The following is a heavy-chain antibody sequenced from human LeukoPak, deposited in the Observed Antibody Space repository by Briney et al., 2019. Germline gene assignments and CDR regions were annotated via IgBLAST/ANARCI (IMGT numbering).Heavy chain of an antibody. CDR3: ARVRKQYYYDNRHHRDASDF. CDR2: INWNGRNV. J-gene: IGHJ3*01. D-gene: IGHD3-22*01. CDR1: GFTFDDYG. V-gene: IGHV3-20*04. Sequence: PGGSLRLSCATSGFTFDDYGMNWVRQVPGKGLEWVSNINWNGRNVDYADSVKGRFTISRDKAKNSLHLQMNSLRAEDTAVYYCARVRKQYYYDNRHHRDASDFWGQGTMVIVSS.